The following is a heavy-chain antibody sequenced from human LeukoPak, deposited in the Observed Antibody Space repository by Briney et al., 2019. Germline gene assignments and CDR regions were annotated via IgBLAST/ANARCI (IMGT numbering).Heavy chain of an antibody. CDR3: TTGISGVTMVRGIIIAFDY. CDR1: GFTVSNNY. V-gene: IGHV3-53*01. D-gene: IGHD3-10*01. J-gene: IGHJ4*02. Sequence: PGGSLRLSCAASGFTVSNNYMSWVRQAPGKGLEWVSVIYSDGSTYYADSVKGRFTISRDNSKNTLYLQMSSLRVEDTAVYYCTTGISGVTMVRGIIIAFDYWGQGTLVTVSS. CDR2: IYSDGST.